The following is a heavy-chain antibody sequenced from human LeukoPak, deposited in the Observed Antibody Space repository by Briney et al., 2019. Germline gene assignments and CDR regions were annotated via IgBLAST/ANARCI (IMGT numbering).Heavy chain of an antibody. Sequence: PGGSLRLSCAVSGFTFSDHYMDWVHQAPGKGLEWVGRSRNRAKSYTTDYAASVKGRFTISRDDSKSTLYLQMNSLETEDTAVYYCSRDATGDHWGQGTLVSVSS. V-gene: IGHV3-72*01. J-gene: IGHJ4*02. CDR3: SRDATGDH. CDR2: SRNRAKSYTT. CDR1: GFTFSDHY.